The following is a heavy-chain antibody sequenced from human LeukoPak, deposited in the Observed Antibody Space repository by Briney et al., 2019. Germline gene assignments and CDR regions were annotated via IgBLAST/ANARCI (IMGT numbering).Heavy chain of an antibody. CDR1: GVTISSYY. CDR2: IYYSGST. CDR3: ATFAGGYSY. V-gene: IGHV4-59*01. J-gene: IGHJ4*02. D-gene: IGHD5-18*01. Sequence: SETLSLTCTVSGVTISSYYWSWIRQPPGKGLEWIGYIYYSGSTNYNPSLKSRVTISGDTSKNQFSLKLSSVTAADTAVYYCATFAGGYSYWGQGTLVTVSS.